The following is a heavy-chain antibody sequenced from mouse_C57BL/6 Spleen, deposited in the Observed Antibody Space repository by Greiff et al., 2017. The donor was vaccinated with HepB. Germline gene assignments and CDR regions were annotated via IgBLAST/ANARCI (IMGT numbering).Heavy chain of an antibody. CDR2: INPSTGGT. Sequence: EVQLQESGPELVKPGASVKISCKASGYSFTGYYMNWVKQSPEKSLEWIGEINPSTGGTTYNQKFKAKATLTVDKSSSTAYMQLKSLTSEDSAVYYCARGGDPYYAMDYWGQGTSVTVSS. V-gene: IGHV1-42*01. CDR3: ARGGDPYYAMDY. CDR1: GYSFTGYY. D-gene: IGHD1-1*02. J-gene: IGHJ4*01.